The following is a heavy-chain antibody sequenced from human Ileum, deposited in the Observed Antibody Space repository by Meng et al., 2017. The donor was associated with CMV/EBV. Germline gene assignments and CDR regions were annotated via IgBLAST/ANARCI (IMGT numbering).Heavy chain of an antibody. CDR2: ISYGEFT. D-gene: IGHD4-11*01. CDR3: ARGSGYSIYDD. Sequence: SETLSLTCTVSGASVSENYCSWIRQSPGKGLEWIGYISYGEFTNYNPSLRSRVSISVDTSKNQLSLTLTSVTAADAAIYYCARGSGYSIYDDWGQGTL. J-gene: IGHJ4*02. CDR1: GASVSENY. V-gene: IGHV4-59*02.